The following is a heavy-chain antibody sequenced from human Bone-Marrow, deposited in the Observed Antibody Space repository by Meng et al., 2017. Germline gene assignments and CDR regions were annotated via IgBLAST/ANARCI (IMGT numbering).Heavy chain of an antibody. CDR2: ISGSGGST. Sequence: GESLKISCAASGFTFSSYAMSWVRQAPGKGLEWVSAISGSGGSTYYADSVKGRFTISRDNSKNTLYLQMNSLRAEDTAVYYCAEAIYGDYVNYWGQGTLVTVSS. D-gene: IGHD4-17*01. J-gene: IGHJ4*02. V-gene: IGHV3-23*01. CDR3: AEAIYGDYVNY. CDR1: GFTFSSYA.